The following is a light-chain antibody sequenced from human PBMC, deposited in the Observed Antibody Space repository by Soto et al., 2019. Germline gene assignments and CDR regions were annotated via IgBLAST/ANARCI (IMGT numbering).Light chain of an antibody. CDR1: SSDVASYNY. Sequence: QSALTQPASVSGSPGQSITISCTGTSSDVASYNYVSWYQHHPGKAPKLMIYEVSNRPSGVSNRFSGSKSGNTASLTISGLQAEDEADYYCTSYTTSNTLNVLFGGGTKVTGL. V-gene: IGLV2-14*01. CDR3: TSYTTSNTLNVL. CDR2: EVS. J-gene: IGLJ2*01.